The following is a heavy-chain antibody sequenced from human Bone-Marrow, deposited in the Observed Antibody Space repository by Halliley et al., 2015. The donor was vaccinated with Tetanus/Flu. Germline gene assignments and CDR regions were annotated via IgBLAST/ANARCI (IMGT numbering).Heavy chain of an antibody. J-gene: IGHJ3*02. CDR1: GVSISSVGYY. D-gene: IGHD3-10*01. CDR3: ARGHRYGSGSYADM. CDR2: IYYSGST. V-gene: IGHV4-31*03. Sequence: TLSLTCIVSGVSISSVGYYWSWIRQHPGKGLEWIGYIYYSGSTYYNPSLKSRVSISVDTSKNQFSLKLSSVTAADTAVYFCARGHRYGSGSYADMWGRGTMVTVSS.